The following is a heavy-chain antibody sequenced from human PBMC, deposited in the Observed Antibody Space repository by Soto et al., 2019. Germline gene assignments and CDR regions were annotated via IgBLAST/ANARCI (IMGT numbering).Heavy chain of an antibody. J-gene: IGHJ5*02. CDR1: GGSFSGYY. D-gene: IGHD4-4*01. V-gene: IGHV4-34*01. CDR2: INHSGST. CDR3: ARTLHWFDP. Sequence: SETLSLTCAVYGGSFSGYYWSWIRQPPGKGLEWIGEINHSGSTNYNPSLKSRVTISVDTSKNQFSLKLSSVTAAHTAVYYCARTLHWFDPWRQGTLVTVSS.